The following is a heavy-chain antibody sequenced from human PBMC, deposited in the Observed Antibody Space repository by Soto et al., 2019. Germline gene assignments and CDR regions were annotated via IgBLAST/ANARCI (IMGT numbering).Heavy chain of an antibody. D-gene: IGHD2-2*01. CDR3: TTDPTQLPRDAFDI. CDR1: GFTFSNDW. Sequence: GGSLRLSCAASGFTFSNDWMSGVRRATGKGLEGGGRIKSKTDGGTTDYAARGRGRFTISRDDSKNTQYLQKNRLKTKETAEDSCTTDPTQLPRDAFDIWGHGTRATVS. J-gene: IGHJ3*02. V-gene: IGHV3-15*01. CDR2: IKSKTDGGTT.